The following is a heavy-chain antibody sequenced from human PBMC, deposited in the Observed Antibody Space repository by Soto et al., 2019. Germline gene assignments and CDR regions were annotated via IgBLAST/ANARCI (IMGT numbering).Heavy chain of an antibody. J-gene: IGHJ6*02. D-gene: IGHD2-2*01. CDR3: ASSGPAVLNGCYYPDMDV. Sequence: SETLSLTCSIYGGSFSGYYWSWIRQPPGKGLEWIGEINHSGNTNYNPSLKSRVTISVDTSNNQFSLKLNSVTAADTAVYYCASSGPAVLNGCYYPDMDVWGQGTTVTVSS. CDR2: INHSGNT. V-gene: IGHV4-34*01. CDR1: GGSFSGYY.